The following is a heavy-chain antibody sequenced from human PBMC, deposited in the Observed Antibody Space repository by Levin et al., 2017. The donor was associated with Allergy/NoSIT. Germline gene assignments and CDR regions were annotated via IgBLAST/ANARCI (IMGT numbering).Heavy chain of an antibody. Sequence: ASVKVSCKVSGYTLTEISMHWVRQAPGKGLEWIGGFDREDSETFYAEKVQGRLTMTEDTSTDTAYMVLKSLTSEDTAVYYCATGGNSALSAFDIWGHGTMVTVSS. D-gene: IGHD5-18*01. CDR2: FDREDSET. CDR1: GYTLTEIS. CDR3: ATGGNSALSAFDI. J-gene: IGHJ3*02. V-gene: IGHV1-24*01.